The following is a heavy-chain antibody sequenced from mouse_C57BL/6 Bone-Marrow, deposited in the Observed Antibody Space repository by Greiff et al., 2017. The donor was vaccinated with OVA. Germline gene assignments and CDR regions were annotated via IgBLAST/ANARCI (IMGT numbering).Heavy chain of an antibody. CDR1: GYAFSSSW. D-gene: IGHD1-1*01. CDR2: IYPGDGDT. V-gene: IGHV1-82*01. Sequence: QVQLQQSGPELVKPGASVKISCKASGYAFSSSWMNWVKQRPGKGLEWIGRIYPGDGDTNYNGKFKGKATLTADKSSSTAYMQLSSLTSEDSAVYVCARRYYGSSPWRWYFDVWGTGTTVTVSS. J-gene: IGHJ1*03. CDR3: ARRYYGSSPWRWYFDV.